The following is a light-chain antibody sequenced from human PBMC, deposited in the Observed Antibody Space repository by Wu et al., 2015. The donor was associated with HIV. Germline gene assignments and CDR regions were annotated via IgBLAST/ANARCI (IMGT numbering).Light chain of an antibody. CDR3: QQYNSWPPGFT. V-gene: IGKV3-20*01. J-gene: IGKJ3*01. CDR1: QSVTSSF. Sequence: DIVLTQSPDTLSLSPGERASLSCRASQSVTSSFLAWYQQKPGQAPRLLIYGASSRATGIPDRFSGSGSGTDFTLTISRLQPEDFGVYYCQQYNSWPPGFTFGPGTKVEIK. CDR2: GAS.